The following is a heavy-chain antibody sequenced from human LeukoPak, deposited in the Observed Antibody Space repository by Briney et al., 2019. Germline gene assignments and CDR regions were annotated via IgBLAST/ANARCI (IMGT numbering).Heavy chain of an antibody. CDR1: GFTVSSNS. J-gene: IGHJ4*02. D-gene: IGHD6-19*01. CDR2: IYSDNT. Sequence: PGGSLRLSCTVPGFTVSSNSMSWVRQAPGKGLEWVSFIYSDNTHYSDSVKGRFTISRDNSKNTLYLQMNSLRAEDTAVYYCAKDRRYSSGWYEFDYWGQGTLVTVSS. CDR3: AKDRRYSSGWYEFDY. V-gene: IGHV3-53*01.